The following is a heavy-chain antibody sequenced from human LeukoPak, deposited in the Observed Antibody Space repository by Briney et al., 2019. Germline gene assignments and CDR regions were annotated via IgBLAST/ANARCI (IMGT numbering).Heavy chain of an antibody. J-gene: IGHJ4*02. CDR3: ARLGGFYFFDY. Sequence: SETLSLTCTVSGASFTSYFWNWIRQPAGKGLEWIGRIYTSGSSNYNPSLKSRVTMSVDSSKNQFSLKLSSVTAADTAVYYCARLGGFYFFDYWGQGALVTVSS. CDR1: GASFTSYF. V-gene: IGHV4-4*07. CDR2: IYTSGSS.